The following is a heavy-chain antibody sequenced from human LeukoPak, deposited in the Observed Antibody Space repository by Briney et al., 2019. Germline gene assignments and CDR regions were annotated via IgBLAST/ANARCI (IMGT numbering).Heavy chain of an antibody. V-gene: IGHV3-21*01. CDR3: ARVRCGWFDY. CDR1: GFTFSSYS. Sequence: SGGSLRLSCAASGFTFSSYSMNWVRQAPGKGLEWVSSISSSSSYIYYADSVKGRFTISRDNAKNSLYLQMNSLRAEDTAVYYCARVRCGWFDYWGQGTLVTVSS. J-gene: IGHJ4*02. D-gene: IGHD6-19*01. CDR2: ISSSSSYI.